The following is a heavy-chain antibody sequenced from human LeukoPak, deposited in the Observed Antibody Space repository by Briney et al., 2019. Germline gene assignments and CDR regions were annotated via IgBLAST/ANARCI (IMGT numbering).Heavy chain of an antibody. J-gene: IGHJ4*02. D-gene: IGHD3-22*01. CDR1: GFTFSTYA. Sequence: HPGGSLRLSCAASGFTFSTYAMRWVRQAPGKGLEWVSSITSSGAATYYADSVKGRFTISRDNSDNTLYLQMNTLRAEDTAVYYCAKDRPNYYGSNGHYYKLNGDCWGQGTLVTVSS. V-gene: IGHV3-23*01. CDR2: ITSSGAAT. CDR3: AKDRPNYYGSNGHYYKLNGDC.